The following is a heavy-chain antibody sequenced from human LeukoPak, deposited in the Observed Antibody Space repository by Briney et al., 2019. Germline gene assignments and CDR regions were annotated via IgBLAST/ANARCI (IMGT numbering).Heavy chain of an antibody. CDR3: ARVRDDYTYFDC. J-gene: IGHJ4*02. D-gene: IGHD4-11*01. CDR2: IKGDGSQK. CDR1: GFTFRSYW. Sequence: GGSLRLSCEASGFTFRSYWMSWVRQAPGKGLEWVANIKGDGSQKNYLDSVRGRFSIPRDNAQNSLYLQMDSLRAEDTAVYYCARVRDDYTYFDCWGQGTLVTVSS. V-gene: IGHV3-7*02.